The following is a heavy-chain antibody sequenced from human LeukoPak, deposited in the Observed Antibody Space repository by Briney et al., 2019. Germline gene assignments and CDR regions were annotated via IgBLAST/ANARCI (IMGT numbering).Heavy chain of an antibody. CDR2: ISAY. CDR1: GYTFSTYG. CDR3: ARDDENGYNSLDS. V-gene: IGHV1-18*01. Sequence: ASVKVSCKASGYTFSTYGINWVRQAPGQGLEWMGWISAYAQKLQGRVTMTTDTSTNTAYMELRSLRSDDTAVYYCARDDENGYNSLDSWGQGTLVTVSS. D-gene: IGHD5-12*01. J-gene: IGHJ4*02.